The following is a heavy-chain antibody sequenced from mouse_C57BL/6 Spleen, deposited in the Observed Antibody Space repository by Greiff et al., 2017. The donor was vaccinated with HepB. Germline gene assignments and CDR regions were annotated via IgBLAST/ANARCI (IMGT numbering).Heavy chain of an antibody. CDR2: IYPGSGST. D-gene: IGHD1-1*01. Sequence: QVQLQQPGAELVKPGASVKMSCKASGYTFTSYWITWVKQRPGQGLEWIGDIYPGSGSTNYNEKFKSKATLTVDTSSSTAYMQLSSLTSEDSAVDYGARARYYDGSSYSWFAYWGQGTLVTVSA. CDR1: GYTFTSYW. J-gene: IGHJ3*01. CDR3: ARARYYDGSSYSWFAY. V-gene: IGHV1-55*01.